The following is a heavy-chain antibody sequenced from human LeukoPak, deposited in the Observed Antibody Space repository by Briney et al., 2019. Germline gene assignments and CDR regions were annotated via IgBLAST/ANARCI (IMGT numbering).Heavy chain of an antibody. CDR2: ISGSGGST. Sequence: GGSLRLSCAASGFTFSSYAMSWVRQAPGKGPEWVSAISGSGGSTYYADSVKGRFTISRDISKNTLYLQMNSLRAEDTAVYYCASPLVAPYYYYGMDVWGQGTTVTVSS. V-gene: IGHV3-23*01. CDR1: GFTFSSYA. CDR3: ASPLVAPYYYYGMDV. D-gene: IGHD5-12*01. J-gene: IGHJ6*02.